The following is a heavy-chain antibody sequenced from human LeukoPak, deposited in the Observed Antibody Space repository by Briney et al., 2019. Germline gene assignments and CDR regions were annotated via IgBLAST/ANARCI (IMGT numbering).Heavy chain of an antibody. J-gene: IGHJ4*02. Sequence: SETLSLTCTVSGYSISSGYYWGWIRQPPGKGLGWIGSIYHSGSTYYNPSLKSRVTISVDTSKNQFSLKLSSVTAADTAVYYCARDGQGGFDYWGQGTLVTVSS. V-gene: IGHV4-38-2*02. D-gene: IGHD3-16*01. CDR2: IYHSGST. CDR3: ARDGQGGFDY. CDR1: GYSISSGYY.